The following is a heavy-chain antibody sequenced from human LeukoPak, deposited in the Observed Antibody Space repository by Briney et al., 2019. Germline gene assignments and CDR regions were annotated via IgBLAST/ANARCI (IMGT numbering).Heavy chain of an antibody. Sequence: PGGSLRLSCAASGFTFNSYAMYWVRQAPRKGLEWVSGIFGSGGSAHYADSVKGRFTISRDNSKNTVYLQMDSLRVEDTAVYYCGKTTTGYSSGRYPGWPVDYWGQGTLVTVSS. J-gene: IGHJ4*02. CDR1: GFTFNSYA. CDR3: GKTTTGYSSGRYPGWPVDY. CDR2: IFGSGGSA. D-gene: IGHD6-19*01. V-gene: IGHV3-23*01.